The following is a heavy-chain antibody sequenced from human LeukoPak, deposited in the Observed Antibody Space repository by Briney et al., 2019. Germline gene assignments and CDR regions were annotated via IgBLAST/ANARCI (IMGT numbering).Heavy chain of an antibody. D-gene: IGHD3-3*01. CDR2: INHSGST. Sequence: SETLSLTCAVYGGSFSGYYWSWIRQPPGKGLEWIGEINHSGSTNYSPSLKSRVTISVDTSKNHFSLKLSSVTAADTAVYYCARGVNDFWSGYGGIFEYWGQGTLVTVSS. J-gene: IGHJ4*02. CDR1: GGSFSGYY. CDR3: ARGVNDFWSGYGGIFEY. V-gene: IGHV4-34*01.